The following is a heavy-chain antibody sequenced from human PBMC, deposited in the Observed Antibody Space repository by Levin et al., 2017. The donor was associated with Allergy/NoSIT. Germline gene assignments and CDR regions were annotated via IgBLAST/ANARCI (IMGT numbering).Heavy chain of an antibody. J-gene: IGHJ4*02. D-gene: IGHD2/OR15-2a*01. CDR3: ARDGFTSHFLPLDY. CDR2: INPNNGDT. CDR1: GFTFTDYY. V-gene: IGHV1-2*06. Sequence: ASVKVSCKGSGFTFTDYYLHWVREAPGQGLEWMGRINPNNGDTNYAQKFQGRATMTRDTSTSTAYMELSRLTSDDTAVYYCARDGFTSHFLPLDYWGQGALVTVSS.